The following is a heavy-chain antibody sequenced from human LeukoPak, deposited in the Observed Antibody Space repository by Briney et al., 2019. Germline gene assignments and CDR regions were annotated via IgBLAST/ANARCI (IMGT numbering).Heavy chain of an antibody. Sequence: PSETLSLTCTVSGGSLSSGSYYWSWIRQPPGKGLEWIGYIYYSGSTNYNPSLKSRVTISVDTSKNQFSLKLSSVTAADTAVYYCARDLATTQAFDIWGQGTMVTVSS. D-gene: IGHD1-14*01. CDR2: IYYSGST. J-gene: IGHJ3*02. V-gene: IGHV4-61*01. CDR3: ARDLATTQAFDI. CDR1: GGSLSSGSYY.